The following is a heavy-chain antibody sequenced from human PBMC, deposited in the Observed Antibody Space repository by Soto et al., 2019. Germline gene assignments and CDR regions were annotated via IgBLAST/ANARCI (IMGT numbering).Heavy chain of an antibody. V-gene: IGHV3-21*01. CDR3: ATDQLSLLNYDY. CDR2: ISSSSAYI. Sequence: GGSLRLSCAASGFTFSSYSMTWVRQAPGKGLEWVSTISSSSAYIYYADSVKGRFSISRDNAKNSLYLQMNSLRAEDTAVYYCATDQLSLLNYDYWGQGTLVTVSS. CDR1: GFTFSSYS. J-gene: IGHJ4*02. D-gene: IGHD1-1*01.